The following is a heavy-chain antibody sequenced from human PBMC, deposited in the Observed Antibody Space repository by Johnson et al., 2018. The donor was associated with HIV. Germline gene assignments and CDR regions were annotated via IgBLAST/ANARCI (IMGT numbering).Heavy chain of an antibody. CDR2: IKQDGSEK. CDR3: ARERASSAFDI. CDR1: GFTFSSYW. V-gene: IGHV3-7*01. J-gene: IGHJ3*02. Sequence: VESGGGLVQPGGSLRLSCAASGFTFSSYWMNWVRQAPGKGLECVANIKQDGSEKYYVDSVKGRFTISRDNAKNSLYLQMNSLRAEDTAVYYCARERASSAFDIWGQGTMVTVSS.